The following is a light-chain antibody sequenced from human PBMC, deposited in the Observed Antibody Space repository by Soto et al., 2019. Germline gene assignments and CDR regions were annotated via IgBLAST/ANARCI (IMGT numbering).Light chain of an antibody. Sequence: QSALTQSPSASGSPGQSVTISCTGTSSDIGGYNSVSWYQQHPGKAPKVMIYDVSKRPSGVPDRFSGSKSGNTASLTVSALQAEDEGYYYCSSYTDRNNLVFGTGTKV. CDR3: SSYTDRNNLV. V-gene: IGLV2-8*01. CDR2: DVS. J-gene: IGLJ1*01. CDR1: SSDIGGYNS.